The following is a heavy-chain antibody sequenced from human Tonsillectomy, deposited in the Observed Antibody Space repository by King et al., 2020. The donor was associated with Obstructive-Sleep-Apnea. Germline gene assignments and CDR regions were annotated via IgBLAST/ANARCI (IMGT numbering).Heavy chain of an antibody. CDR2: IWYDGSNK. Sequence: VQLVESGGGVVQPGRSLRRSCAAAGFTFHSYGMHWVRQAPGKGLEWVAVIWYDGSNKYYSDSVKGRFTISRDNSKNTLYLQMNSLRAEDTAVYYCARDQGWLQYYFDYWGQGTLVTVSS. D-gene: IGHD5-12*01. CDR1: GFTFHSYG. CDR3: ARDQGWLQYYFDY. V-gene: IGHV3-33*01. J-gene: IGHJ4*02.